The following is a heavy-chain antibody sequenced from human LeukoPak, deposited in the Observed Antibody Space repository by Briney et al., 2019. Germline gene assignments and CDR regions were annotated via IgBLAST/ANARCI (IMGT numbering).Heavy chain of an antibody. Sequence: PGGSLRLSCVASGFTLSDYYMSWIRQAPGKGLEWISFISSSGSTKYYADSVKGRFTISRDTTQNSLYLQMNSLGAEDTALYYCARERTPKHYYGSGTYDRYFDHWGQGTLVTVSS. V-gene: IGHV3-11*04. CDR2: ISSSGSTK. J-gene: IGHJ4*02. CDR3: ARERTPKHYYGSGTYDRYFDH. CDR1: GFTLSDYY. D-gene: IGHD3-10*01.